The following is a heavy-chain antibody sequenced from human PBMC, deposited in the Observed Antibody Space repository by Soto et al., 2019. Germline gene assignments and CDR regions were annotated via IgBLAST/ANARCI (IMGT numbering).Heavy chain of an antibody. CDR2: ISTNNGFT. V-gene: IGHV1-18*01. CDR1: GYTFTNHG. J-gene: IGHJ5*02. Sequence: ASVKVSCKASGYTFTNHGLNWVRQAPGQGLEWVGWISTNNGFTNYAQKLQGRVTMTTDTSTSTAYMELRSLRSDDTAVYYCARNSVNYYDSSGQIYWFDPWGQGTLVTVSS. CDR3: ARNSVNYYDSSGQIYWFDP. D-gene: IGHD3-22*01.